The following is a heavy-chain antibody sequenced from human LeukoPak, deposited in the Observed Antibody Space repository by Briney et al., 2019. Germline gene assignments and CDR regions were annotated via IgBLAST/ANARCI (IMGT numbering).Heavy chain of an antibody. V-gene: IGHV3-66*01. CDR3: ARERELTRHYYGMDV. D-gene: IGHD1-7*01. Sequence: GGSLRLSCAASGFTVSSKYMSWVRQAPGKGLEWVSVIYSGGSTYYADSVKGRFTISRDNSKNTLYLQMNSLRAEDTAVYYCARERELTRHYYGMDVWGQGTTVTVSS. J-gene: IGHJ6*02. CDR2: IYSGGST. CDR1: GFTVSSKY.